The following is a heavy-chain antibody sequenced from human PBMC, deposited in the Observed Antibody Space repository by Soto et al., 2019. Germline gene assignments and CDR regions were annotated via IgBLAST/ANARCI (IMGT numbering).Heavy chain of an antibody. D-gene: IGHD7-27*01. CDR3: ARRLGY. V-gene: IGHV4-34*01. CDR2: INHSGST. CDR1: GGSFSGYY. Sequence: SETLSLTCAVYGGSFSGYYWSWIRQPPGKGLEWIGEINHSGSTNYNPSLKSRVTISVDTSKNQFSLKLSSVTAADTAVYYCARRLGYWGQGTLVTVSS. J-gene: IGHJ4*02.